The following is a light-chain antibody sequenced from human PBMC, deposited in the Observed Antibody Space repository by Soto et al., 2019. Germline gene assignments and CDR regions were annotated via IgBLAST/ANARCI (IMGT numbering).Light chain of an antibody. CDR3: SSYTTRNTRPIV. CDR2: DVT. V-gene: IGLV2-14*03. J-gene: IGLJ1*01. Sequence: QSVXTQPASVSGSPGQSITISCTGTSSDVGGYNYVSWYQHHPGKAPKLIIYDVTNRPSGVSNPFSGSKSGNTASLTISGLQPEDEADYYCSSYTTRNTRPIVFRTGTKVTVL. CDR1: SSDVGGYNY.